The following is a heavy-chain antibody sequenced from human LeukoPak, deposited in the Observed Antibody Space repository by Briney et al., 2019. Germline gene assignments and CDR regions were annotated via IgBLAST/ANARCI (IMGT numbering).Heavy chain of an antibody. CDR1: GGSISSYY. CDR3: ASFRIAVAGINY. Sequence: PSETLSLTCTVSGGSISSYYWSWIRQPPGKGLEWIGYIYYSGSTNYNPSLKSRVTISVDTSKNQFSLKLSSVTAADTAVYYCASFRIAVAGINYWGQGTLVTVSS. CDR2: IYYSGST. D-gene: IGHD6-19*01. V-gene: IGHV4-59*01. J-gene: IGHJ4*02.